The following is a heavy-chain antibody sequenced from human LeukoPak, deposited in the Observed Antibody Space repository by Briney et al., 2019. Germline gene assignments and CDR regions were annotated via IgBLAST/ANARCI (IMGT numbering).Heavy chain of an antibody. D-gene: IGHD3-10*01. V-gene: IGHV3-74*01. CDR3: ARIPTVDNYGSGAYYFDY. Sequence: GGSLRLSCAASEFIVSINYMTWVRQAPGKGLVWVSRINSDGSSTSYADSVKGRFTISRDNAKNTLYLQMNSLRAEDTAVYYCARIPTVDNYGSGAYYFDYWGQGTLVTVSS. J-gene: IGHJ4*02. CDR1: EFIVSINY. CDR2: INSDGSST.